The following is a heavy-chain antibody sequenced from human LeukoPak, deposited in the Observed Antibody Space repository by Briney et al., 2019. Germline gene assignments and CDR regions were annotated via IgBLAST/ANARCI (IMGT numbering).Heavy chain of an antibody. D-gene: IGHD2-2*01. CDR3: ARRCSSTSCSFDY. J-gene: IGHJ4*03. CDR1: NGSISTYY. Sequence: PWETLSLTCTVSNGSISTYYWSWIRQPPGKGLEWIGYIYTSGTTNYNPSLKSRVTISVDTSKNQFSLKLSSVTAADTAVYYCARRCSSTSCSFDYWGQGTTVTVSS. V-gene: IGHV4-4*09. CDR2: IYTSGTT.